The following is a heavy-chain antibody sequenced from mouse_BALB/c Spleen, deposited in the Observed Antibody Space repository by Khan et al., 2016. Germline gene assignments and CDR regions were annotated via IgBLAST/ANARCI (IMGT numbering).Heavy chain of an antibody. CDR2: IFPGSVIT. CDR1: GYTFTDYY. Sequence: QVQLKQSGTELPRPGASVKLSCKASGYTFTDYYLHRVKQRTGQGLEWIGEIFPGSVITYYNEKFKSEASLTAATSSRTDYMLLSSLTSEDSAVYFCARSYYGYFAMDYWGHGASVTVSS. CDR3: ARSYYGYFAMDY. V-gene: IGHV1-77*01. J-gene: IGHJ4*01. D-gene: IGHD1-2*01.